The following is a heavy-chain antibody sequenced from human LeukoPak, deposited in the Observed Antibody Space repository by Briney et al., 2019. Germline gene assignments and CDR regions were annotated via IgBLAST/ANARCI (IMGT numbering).Heavy chain of an antibody. D-gene: IGHD3-22*01. V-gene: IGHV4-34*01. CDR1: GGSFSGYY. CDR2: INHSGST. J-gene: IGHJ4*02. CDR3: ASDSFYDSGGYFYY. Sequence: RSSETLSLTCAVYGGSFSGYYWSWIRQPPGKGLEWIGEINHSGSTNYNPSLKSRVTISVDTSKNQFSLKLSSVTAADTAVYYCASDSFYDSGGYFYYWGQGTLVTVSS.